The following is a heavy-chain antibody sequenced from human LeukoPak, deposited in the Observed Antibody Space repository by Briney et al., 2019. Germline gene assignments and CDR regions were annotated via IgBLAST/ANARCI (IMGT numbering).Heavy chain of an antibody. CDR2: IYYSGST. CDR1: GGSIRNYY. J-gene: IGHJ4*02. Sequence: SETLSLTCTVSGGSIRNYYWSWIRQPPGKGLEWIGYIYYSGSTNYNPSLKSRVTISVDTSKNQFSLKLSSVTAADTAVYYCARHISSGWSDYWGQGTLVTVSS. D-gene: IGHD6-19*01. V-gene: IGHV4-59*08. CDR3: ARHISSGWSDY.